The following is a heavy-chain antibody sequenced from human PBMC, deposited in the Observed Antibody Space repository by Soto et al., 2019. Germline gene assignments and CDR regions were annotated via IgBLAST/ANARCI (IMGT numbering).Heavy chain of an antibody. CDR1: GFRFSDYS. CDR2: ISSSSFTI. V-gene: IGHV3-48*01. Sequence: GGSLRLSCAASGFRFSDYSMNWVRQAPGRGLEWVSYISSSSFTIHYADSVEGRFAISRDNAKNSLYLQMNSLRAEDTAVYYCARGGGITIFGVVSTLPDYMDVWGKGTTVTVSS. CDR3: ARGGGITIFGVVSTLPDYMDV. D-gene: IGHD3-3*01. J-gene: IGHJ6*03.